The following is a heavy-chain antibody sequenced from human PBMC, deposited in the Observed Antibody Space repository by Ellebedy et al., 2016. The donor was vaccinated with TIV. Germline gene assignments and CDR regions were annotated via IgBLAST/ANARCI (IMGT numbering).Heavy chain of an antibody. CDR2: ISYDGSNK. J-gene: IGHJ4*02. CDR1: GFTFSSYA. D-gene: IGHD2-21*01. CDR3: ARDLSPRYCGGDCYSGCKY. V-gene: IGHV3-30-3*01. Sequence: GESLKISCAASGFTFSSYAMHWVRQAPGKGLEWVAVISYDGSNKYYADSVKGRFTISRDNSKNTLYLQMNSLRAEDTAVYYCARDLSPRYCGGDCYSGCKYWGQGTLVTVSS.